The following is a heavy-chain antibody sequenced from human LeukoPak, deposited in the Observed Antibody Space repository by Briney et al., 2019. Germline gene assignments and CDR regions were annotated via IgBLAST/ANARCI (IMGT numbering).Heavy chain of an antibody. V-gene: IGHV1-2*02. CDR1: GYTFTGYY. Sequence: ASVKVSCKASGYTFTGYYMHWVRQAPGQGLEWMGWINPNSGGTNYAQKFQGRVTMTRDTSISTAHMELSRLRSDDTAVYYCARSSGSYYWLDPWGQGTLVTVSS. J-gene: IGHJ5*02. CDR2: INPNSGGT. CDR3: ARSSGSYYWLDP. D-gene: IGHD1-26*01.